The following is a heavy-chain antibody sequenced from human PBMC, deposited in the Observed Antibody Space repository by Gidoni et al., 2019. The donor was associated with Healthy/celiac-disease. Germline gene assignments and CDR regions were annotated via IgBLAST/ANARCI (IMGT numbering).Heavy chain of an antibody. CDR2: IYYSGST. CDR3: ARELAYYDSSGYYRNWFDP. Sequence: QVQLQESGPGLVKPSQTLSPTCTVSGGSISSGGYYCSWIRQHPGKGLEWIGYIYYSGSTYYNPSLKSRVTISVDTSKNQFSLKLSSVTAADTAVYYCARELAYYDSSGYYRNWFDPWGQGTLVTVSS. D-gene: IGHD3-22*01. CDR1: GGSISSGGYY. J-gene: IGHJ5*02. V-gene: IGHV4-31*03.